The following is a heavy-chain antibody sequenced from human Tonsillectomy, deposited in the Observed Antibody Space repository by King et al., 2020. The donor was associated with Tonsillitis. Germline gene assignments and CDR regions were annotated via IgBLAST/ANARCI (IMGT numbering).Heavy chain of an antibody. CDR1: GYSFTNYW. V-gene: IGHV5-51*01. CDR3: ARRAITIFGSSIYYFDY. J-gene: IGHJ4*02. D-gene: IGHD3-3*01. Sequence: VQLVQSGAEVKKPGESLKISCKGSGYSFTNYWIGWVRQMPGKGLEWMGIIYPGDSDTRYSPSFQGQVTISADKSLSTAYLQWSSLKASDTAMYYCARRAITIFGSSIYYFDYWGQGTLVTVSS. CDR2: IYPGDSDT.